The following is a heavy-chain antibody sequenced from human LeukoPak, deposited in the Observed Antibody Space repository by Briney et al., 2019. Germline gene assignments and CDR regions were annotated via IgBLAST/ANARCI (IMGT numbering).Heavy chain of an antibody. D-gene: IGHD6-6*01. J-gene: IGHJ4*02. Sequence: SETLSLTCAVYGGSFSGYYWSWIRQPPGKGLEWIGEINHSGSTNYNPSLKSRVTISVDTSKNQFSLKLSSVTAADTAVYYCARTYSSSSGEPFDYWGQGILVTVSS. CDR2: INHSGST. V-gene: IGHV4-34*01. CDR1: GGSFSGYY. CDR3: ARTYSSSSGEPFDY.